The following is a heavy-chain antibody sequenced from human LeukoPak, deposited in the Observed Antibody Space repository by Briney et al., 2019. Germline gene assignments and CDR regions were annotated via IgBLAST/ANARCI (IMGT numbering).Heavy chain of an antibody. CDR1: GFTFSTYW. Sequence: GRSLRLSCAASGFTFSTYWMSWVRQAPGKGLEWVANIKQDGSEKYYVDSVKGRFTISRDNAKNALYLQMNSLRAEDTAVYYCARDPSSLRDSFDYWGQGTLVTVSS. CDR3: ARDPSSLRDSFDY. CDR2: IKQDGSEK. V-gene: IGHV3-7*01. J-gene: IGHJ4*02.